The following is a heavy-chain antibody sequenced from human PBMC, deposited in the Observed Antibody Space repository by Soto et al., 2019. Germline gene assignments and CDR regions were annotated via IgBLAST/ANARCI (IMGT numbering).Heavy chain of an antibody. J-gene: IGHJ5*02. Sequence: QPGGSLRLSCAASGFTFSSYWMHWVRQAPGKGLVWVSRINSDGSSTSYADSVKGRFTISRDNAKNTLYLQMNSLRAEDTAVYYCAREVYYYDSSGHPNWFDPWGQGTLVTVSS. D-gene: IGHD3-22*01. V-gene: IGHV3-74*01. CDR1: GFTFSSYW. CDR3: AREVYYYDSSGHPNWFDP. CDR2: INSDGSST.